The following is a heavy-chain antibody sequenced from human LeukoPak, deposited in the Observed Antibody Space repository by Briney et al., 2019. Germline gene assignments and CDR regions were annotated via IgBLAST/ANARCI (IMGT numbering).Heavy chain of an antibody. J-gene: IGHJ3*01. CDR2: ISSTSTSI. CDR3: ARGFRAFDF. Sequence: GGSLRLSCAASGFTFSNYAMNWVCHAPGKGLEWVSSISSTSTSIYHADSVKGRFTISRDNTKNSLYLQMNSLRAEDTAVYYCARGFRAFDFWAQGTVVTVSS. CDR1: GFTFSNYA. V-gene: IGHV3-21*01.